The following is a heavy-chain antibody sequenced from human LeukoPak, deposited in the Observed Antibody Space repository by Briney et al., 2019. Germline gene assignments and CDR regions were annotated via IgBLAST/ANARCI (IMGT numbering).Heavy chain of an antibody. V-gene: IGHV3-23*01. Sequence: GGSLRLSCAASGFTFNTCAMNWVRQAPGKGLEWVSSISGAGITTDYADSVKGRFTISRDNSKNTLYLQMNSLRAEDTAMYYCAKYVRGYNRPFDYWGQGTLVTVSS. D-gene: IGHD3-10*02. CDR2: ISGAGITT. CDR3: AKYVRGYNRPFDY. J-gene: IGHJ4*02. CDR1: GFTFNTCA.